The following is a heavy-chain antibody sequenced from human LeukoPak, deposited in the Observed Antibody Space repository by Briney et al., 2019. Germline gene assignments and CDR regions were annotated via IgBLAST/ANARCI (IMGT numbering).Heavy chain of an antibody. CDR1: GFTFSSYA. CDR3: ARDQSGFAVAGKGASDI. D-gene: IGHD6-13*01. CDR2: ITASPTYI. V-gene: IGHV3-21*01. J-gene: IGHJ3*02. Sequence: GGSLRLSCAASGFTFSSYAMHWVRQAPGKGLEWVSSITASPTYIYYADSVKGRFSISRDNAKNSLFLQMSSLRGDDTAVYYCARDQSGFAVAGKGASDIWGQGTMVTVSS.